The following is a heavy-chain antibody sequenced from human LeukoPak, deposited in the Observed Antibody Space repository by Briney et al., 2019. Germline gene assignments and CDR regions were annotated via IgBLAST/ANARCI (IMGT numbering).Heavy chain of an antibody. V-gene: IGHV4-39*01. CDR3: ARGRRDGYNLEYFDK. CDR2: FYYSGST. Sequence: SETLSLTCTVSGGSITSSSYYWGWIRQPPGKGPQWIGSFYYSGSTYYNPSLKSRVTIYVDTSKNQFSLKLSSVTAADTAVYYCARGRRDGYNLEYFDKWGQGTLVTVSS. CDR1: GGSITSSSYY. J-gene: IGHJ4*02. D-gene: IGHD5-24*01.